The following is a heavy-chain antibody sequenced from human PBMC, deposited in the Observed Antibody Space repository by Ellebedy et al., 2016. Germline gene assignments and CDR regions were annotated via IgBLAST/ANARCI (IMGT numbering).Heavy chain of an antibody. J-gene: IGHJ4*02. CDR1: GFTFSSYW. CDR2: INSDGSST. Sequence: GESLKISCAASGFTFSSYWMYWVRQAPGKGLVWVSRINSDGSSTTYADSVKGRFTISRDDAKNTLYLQMDSLGAEATAVYYCARGDGGNILRYWGQGTPVTVSS. CDR3: ARGDGGNILRY. D-gene: IGHD2-21*01. V-gene: IGHV3-74*01.